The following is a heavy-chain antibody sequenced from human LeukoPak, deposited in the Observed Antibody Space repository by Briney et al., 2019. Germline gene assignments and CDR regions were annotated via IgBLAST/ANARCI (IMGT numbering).Heavy chain of an antibody. D-gene: IGHD3-10*01. J-gene: IGHJ4*02. CDR1: GFTFSSYT. V-gene: IGHV3-21*01. CDR3: ASPDYYGSGSSLDY. Sequence: GGSLRLSCAVSGFTFSSYTMNRVRQAPGKGLEWVASISSSSSYTYYADSVKGRFTISRDNAKNSLYLQMNSLRAEDTAVYYCASPDYYGSGSSLDYWGQGTQVTVSS. CDR2: ISSSSSYT.